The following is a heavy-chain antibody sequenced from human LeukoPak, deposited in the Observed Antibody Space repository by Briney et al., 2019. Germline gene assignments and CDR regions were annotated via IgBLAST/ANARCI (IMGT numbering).Heavy chain of an antibody. CDR3: ASSRDYYDILTGWDY. D-gene: IGHD3-9*01. J-gene: IGHJ4*02. CDR2: INTNTGNP. CDR1: GYTFTGYY. Sequence: ASVKVSCKASGYTFTGYYMHWVRQAPGQGLEWMGWINTNTGNPTYAQGFTGRFVFSLDTSVSTAYLQISSLKAEDTAVYYCASSRDYYDILTGWDYWGQGTLVTVSS. V-gene: IGHV7-4-1*02.